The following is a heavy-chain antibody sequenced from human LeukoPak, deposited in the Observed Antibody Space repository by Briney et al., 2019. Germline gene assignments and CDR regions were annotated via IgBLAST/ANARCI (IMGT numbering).Heavy chain of an antibody. CDR1: GYTFTSYD. Sequence: GASVKVSCKASGYTFTSYDINWVRQATGQGLEWMGWMNPNSGNTGYAQKFQGRVTMTRNTSISTAYMELSSLRSEDTAVYYCATAAGQLWLLSYYYYGMDVWGQGTTVTVSS. CDR3: ATAAGQLWLLSYYYYGMDV. J-gene: IGHJ6*02. D-gene: IGHD5-18*01. V-gene: IGHV1-8*01. CDR2: MNPNSGNT.